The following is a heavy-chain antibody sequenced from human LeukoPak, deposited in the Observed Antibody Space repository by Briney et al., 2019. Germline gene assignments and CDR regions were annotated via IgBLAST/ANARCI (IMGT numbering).Heavy chain of an antibody. D-gene: IGHD6-13*01. J-gene: IGHJ5*02. V-gene: IGHV4-39*01. CDR3: ARFCSSWADTLTLEANWFDP. Sequence: SETLSLTCTVSGGSISSSSYYWGWIRQPPGKGLEWIGSIYYSGSTYYNPSLKSRVTISVDTSKNQFSLKLSSVTAADTAVYYCARFCSSWADTLTLEANWFDPWGQGTLVTVSS. CDR2: IYYSGST. CDR1: GGSISSSSYY.